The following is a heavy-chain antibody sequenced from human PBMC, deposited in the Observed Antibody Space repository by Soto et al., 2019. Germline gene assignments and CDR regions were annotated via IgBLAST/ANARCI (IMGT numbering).Heavy chain of an antibody. V-gene: IGHV4-34*01. CDR3: ARVCRTHRIAAAGPFDY. Sequence: SETLSLTCAVYGGSFSGYYWSWIRQPPGKGLEWIGEINHSGSTNYNPSLESRVTISVDTSKNQFSLKLSSVTAADTAVYYCARVCRTHRIAAAGPFDYWGQGTLVTVS. J-gene: IGHJ4*02. CDR2: INHSGST. D-gene: IGHD6-13*01. CDR1: GGSFSGYY.